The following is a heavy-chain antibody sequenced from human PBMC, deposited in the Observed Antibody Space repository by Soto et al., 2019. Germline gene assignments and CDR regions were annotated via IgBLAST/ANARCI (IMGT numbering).Heavy chain of an antibody. J-gene: IGHJ1*01. CDR3: ARTAYCGGDCSSLVGAEYFQH. CDR1: GGTFSSYA. CDR2: IIPIFGTA. V-gene: IGHV1-69*01. Sequence: QVQLVQSGAEVKKPGSSVKVSCKASGGTFSSYAISWVRQAPGQGLEWMGGIIPIFGTANYAQKFQGRVTITADESTSTAYMELSSLRSEDTAVYYCARTAYCGGDCSSLVGAEYFQHWGQGTLVTVSS. D-gene: IGHD2-21*02.